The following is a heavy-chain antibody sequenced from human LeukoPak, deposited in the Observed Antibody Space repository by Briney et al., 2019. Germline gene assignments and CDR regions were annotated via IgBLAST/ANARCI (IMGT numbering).Heavy chain of an antibody. V-gene: IGHV1-2*02. CDR2: INPSSGGT. Sequence: ASVKVSCKASGYTFTGYYMHWVRQAPGQGLEWMGWINPSSGGTNYAQKFQGRVTMTRDTSISTAYMELSRLRSDDTAVYYCAEGTNDYSNYGFDYWGQGTLVTVSS. J-gene: IGHJ4*02. CDR3: AEGTNDYSNYGFDY. D-gene: IGHD4-11*01. CDR1: GYTFTGYY.